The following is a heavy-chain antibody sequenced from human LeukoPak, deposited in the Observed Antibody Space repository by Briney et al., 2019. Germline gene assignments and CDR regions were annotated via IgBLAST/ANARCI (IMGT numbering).Heavy chain of an antibody. D-gene: IGHD3-22*01. CDR3: AREVQYYYDSSGSTPFDY. Sequence: ASVKVSCKASGYRFTSYGIAWVRQAPGQGLEWMGWINTYKGNTIYAQKFQGRVTMTRDTSTSTVYMELSSLRSEDTAVYYCAREVQYYYDSSGSTPFDYWGQGTLVTVSS. CDR2: INTYKGNT. V-gene: IGHV1-18*01. J-gene: IGHJ4*02. CDR1: GYRFTSYG.